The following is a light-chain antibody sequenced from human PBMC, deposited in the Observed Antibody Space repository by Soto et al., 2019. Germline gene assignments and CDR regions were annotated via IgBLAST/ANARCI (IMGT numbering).Light chain of an antibody. Sequence: EIELTQSPGTLFLSPGERATLSCRVSQSVSSNYLAWYQQKPGQAPRLLIYGASSRATGIPDRFSGSGSGTDFTLTISGLEPEDFAVYYCQQYGSSLLYTFGQGTKLEIK. CDR1: QSVSSNY. J-gene: IGKJ2*01. CDR2: GAS. V-gene: IGKV3-20*01. CDR3: QQYGSSLLYT.